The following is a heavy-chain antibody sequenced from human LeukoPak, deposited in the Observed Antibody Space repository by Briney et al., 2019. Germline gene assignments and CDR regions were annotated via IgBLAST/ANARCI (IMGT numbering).Heavy chain of an antibody. CDR1: GDSVSRNSAA. CDR2: TYYRSKWYN. V-gene: IGHV6-1*01. CDR3: ARDQYYGSGSYLSAFDI. Sequence: SQTLSLTCAISGDSVSRNSAAWNWIWQSPSRGLEWPGRTYYRSKWYNDYAVSVKSRITINPDTSKNQFSLQLNSVTPEDTAVYYFARDQYYGSGSYLSAFDIWGQGTMVTVSS. J-gene: IGHJ3*02. D-gene: IGHD3-10*01.